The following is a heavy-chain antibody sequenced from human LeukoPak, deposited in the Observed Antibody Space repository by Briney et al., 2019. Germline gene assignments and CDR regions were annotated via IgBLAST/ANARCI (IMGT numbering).Heavy chain of an antibody. CDR3: ARGDDSSGYHPYYYYYYMDV. V-gene: IGHV5-51*01. Sequence: GESLQISCQASGYTFTSYYIGWVRQMPGKGLEWMGMIYPGDSETRYSPSVQGQVTISADKSISTAYLQWSSLKASDTAMYYCARGDDSSGYHPYYYYYYMDVWGKGTTVTVSS. D-gene: IGHD3-22*01. J-gene: IGHJ6*03. CDR2: IYPGDSET. CDR1: GYTFTSYY.